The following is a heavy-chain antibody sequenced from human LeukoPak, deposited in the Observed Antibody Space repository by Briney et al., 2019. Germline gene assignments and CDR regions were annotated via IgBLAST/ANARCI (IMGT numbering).Heavy chain of an antibody. CDR2: IIPIFGTA. CDR3: ARTGRRNGAGSEGGFDY. Sequence: GASVKVSCKASGGTFSSYAISWVRQAPGQGLEWMGGIIPIFGTANYAQKFQGRVTITADKSTSTAYMELSSLRSEDTAVYYCARTGRRNGAGSEGGFDYWGQGTLVTVSS. D-gene: IGHD6-19*01. J-gene: IGHJ4*02. CDR1: GGTFSSYA. V-gene: IGHV1-69*06.